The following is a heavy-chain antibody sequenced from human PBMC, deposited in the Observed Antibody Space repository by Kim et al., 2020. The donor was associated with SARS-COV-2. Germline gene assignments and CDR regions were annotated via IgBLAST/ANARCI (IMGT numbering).Heavy chain of an antibody. Sequence: ASVKVSCKASGYTFTSYYMHWVRQAPGQGLEWMGIINPSGGSTSYAQKFQGRVTMTRDTSTSTVYMELSSLRSEDTAVYYCARGGIVVVVAATDYFDYWGQVTLVTVSS. CDR2: INPSGGST. J-gene: IGHJ4*02. CDR1: GYTFTSYY. D-gene: IGHD2-15*01. CDR3: ARGGIVVVVAATDYFDY. V-gene: IGHV1-46*01.